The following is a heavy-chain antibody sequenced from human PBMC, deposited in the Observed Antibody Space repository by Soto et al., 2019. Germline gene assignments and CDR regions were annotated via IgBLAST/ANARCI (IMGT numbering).Heavy chain of an antibody. V-gene: IGHV1-3*01. CDR1: GYTFTSYA. D-gene: IGHD3-22*01. Sequence: ASVKVSCKASGYTFTSYAMHWVRQAPGQGLEWMGWINAGNGNTKYSQKFQGRVTITGDTSASTAYMELSSLRSEDTAVYYCARAGSGYSHAFDYCGQGTLVTVSS. CDR3: ARAGSGYSHAFDY. CDR2: INAGNGNT. J-gene: IGHJ4*02.